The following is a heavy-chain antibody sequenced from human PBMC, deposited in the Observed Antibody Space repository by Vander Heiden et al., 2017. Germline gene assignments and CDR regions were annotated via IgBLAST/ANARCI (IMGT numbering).Heavy chain of an antibody. D-gene: IGHD1-26*01. CDR3: ARGYVGATRDDAFDI. CDR1: GGSFSGYY. Sequence: QVQLQQWGAGLLKPSETLSLTCAVYGGSFSGYYWRWIRQPPGKGLEWIGEINHSGSTNYNPSLKSRVTISVDTSKNQFSLKLSSVTAADTAVYYCARGYVGATRDDAFDIWGQGTMVTVSS. CDR2: INHSGST. J-gene: IGHJ3*02. V-gene: IGHV4-34*01.